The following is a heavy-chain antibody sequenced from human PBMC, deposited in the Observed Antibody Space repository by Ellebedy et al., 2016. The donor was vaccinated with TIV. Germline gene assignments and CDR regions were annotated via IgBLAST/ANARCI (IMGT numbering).Heavy chain of an antibody. CDR3: ARAVTI. CDR1: GGSISSSGYY. D-gene: IGHD5-18*01. J-gene: IGHJ4*02. V-gene: IGHV4-31*03. Sequence: SETLSLTCIVSGGSISSSGYYWTWIRQHPGKGLEWIGYIYYSGTTYYNPSLKSRVTISVDTSKNQFSLKLSSVTAADTAVYYCARAVTIWGQGTLVTVSS. CDR2: IYYSGTT.